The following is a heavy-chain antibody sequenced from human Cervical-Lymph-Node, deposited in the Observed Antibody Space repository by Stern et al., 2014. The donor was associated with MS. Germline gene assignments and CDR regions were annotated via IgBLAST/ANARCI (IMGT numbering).Heavy chain of an antibody. CDR3: ARDHFTTSLDV. V-gene: IGHV4-31*03. CDR1: GGSISSDNYY. Sequence: QVQLEESGPGLVKPSQTLSLTCTVSGGSISSDNYYWTWIRQPPGKGLEWIGHIYYSGTTYYNPSLKSRVYITVDKTQYLFSLRLSSVTAADTAVYYCARDHFTTSLDVWGHGPTVTVS. CDR2: IYYSGTT. J-gene: IGHJ6*02. D-gene: IGHD2-2*01.